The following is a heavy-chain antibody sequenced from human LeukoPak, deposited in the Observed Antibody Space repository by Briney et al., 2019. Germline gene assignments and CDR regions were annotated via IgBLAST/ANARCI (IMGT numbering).Heavy chain of an antibody. J-gene: IGHJ4*02. Sequence: PGGSLRLSCAASGFTFSSYAMSWVRQAPGKGLEWVSAISGSGGSTYYADSVKGRFTISRDNSKNTLYLQMNSLRAEDTAVYYCAKARNARFLERLLSGYWGQGTLVTVSS. V-gene: IGHV3-23*01. D-gene: IGHD3-3*01. CDR1: GFTFSSYA. CDR2: ISGSGGST. CDR3: AKARNARFLERLLSGY.